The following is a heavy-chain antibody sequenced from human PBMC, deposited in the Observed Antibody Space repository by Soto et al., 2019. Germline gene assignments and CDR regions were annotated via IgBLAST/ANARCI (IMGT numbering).Heavy chain of an antibody. Sequence: SETLSLTCTVSGGSMNSYYWSWIRQAPGKGLEWIGNIYYSRSTNYNPSLKSRVTISVDTSKNQFSLKLTSVTATDTAVYYCARKYRDYFDYWGQGALVTVSS. V-gene: IGHV4-59*08. J-gene: IGHJ4*02. CDR2: IYYSRST. CDR3: ARKYRDYFDY. CDR1: GGSMNSYY. D-gene: IGHD2-2*01.